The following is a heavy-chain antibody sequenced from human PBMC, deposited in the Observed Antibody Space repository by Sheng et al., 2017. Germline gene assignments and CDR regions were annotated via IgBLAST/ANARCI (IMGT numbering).Heavy chain of an antibody. CDR2: ISWNSGSI. CDR3: AKTSGWYYFDY. V-gene: IGHV3-9*01. Sequence: EVQLVESGGGLVQPGRSLRLSCAASGFTFDDYAMHWVRQAPGKGLEWVSGISWNSGSIGYADSVKGRFTISRDNAKNSLYLQMNSLRAEDTALYYCAKTSGWYYFDYWGRRTVSPS. J-gene: IGHJ4*03. CDR1: GFTFDDYA. D-gene: IGHD6-19*01.